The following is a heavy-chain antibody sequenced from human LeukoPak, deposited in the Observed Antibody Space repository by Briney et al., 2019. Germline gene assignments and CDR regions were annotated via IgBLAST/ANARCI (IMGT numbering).Heavy chain of an antibody. D-gene: IGHD3-16*01. V-gene: IGHV4-39*07. CDR2: IYYSGST. J-gene: IGHJ5*02. CDR3: ARDHLAGGEWNWFDP. Sequence: SETLSLTCTVSGGSISSSSYYWGWIRQPPGKGLEWIGSIYYSGSTYYNPSLKGRVTISVDTSKNQFSLKLSSVTAADTAVYYCARDHLAGGEWNWFDPWGQGTLVTVSS. CDR1: GGSISSSSYY.